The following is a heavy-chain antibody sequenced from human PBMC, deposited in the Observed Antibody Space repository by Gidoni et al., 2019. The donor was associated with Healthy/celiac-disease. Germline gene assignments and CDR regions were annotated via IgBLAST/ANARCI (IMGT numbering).Heavy chain of an antibody. V-gene: IGHV3-74*01. Sequence: EVQLVESGGGVVQPGGSLRLSCAASGFTFSSDWMHWVRQAPGKGLVWVSRINSDGSSTSYADSVKGRFTISRDNAKNTLYLQMNSLRAEDTAVYYCAREELRFLEWLAVSGYFDLWGRGTLVTVSS. D-gene: IGHD3-3*01. CDR3: AREELRFLEWLAVSGYFDL. CDR2: INSDGSST. J-gene: IGHJ2*01. CDR1: GFTFSSDW.